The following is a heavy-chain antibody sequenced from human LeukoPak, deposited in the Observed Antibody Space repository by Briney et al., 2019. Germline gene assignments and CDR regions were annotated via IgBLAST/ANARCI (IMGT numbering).Heavy chain of an antibody. D-gene: IGHD2-15*01. CDR2: IYTSGST. Sequence: SETLSLTCTVSGGSISSYYWSWIRQPAGKGLDWIGRIYTSGSTNYNPSLKSRVTMSVDTSKNQFSLKLSSVTAADTAVYYCARGGGYCSGGSCYFMKRYYYYGMDVWGQGTTVTVSS. CDR3: ARGGGYCSGGSCYFMKRYYYYGMDV. J-gene: IGHJ6*02. CDR1: GGSISSYY. V-gene: IGHV4-4*07.